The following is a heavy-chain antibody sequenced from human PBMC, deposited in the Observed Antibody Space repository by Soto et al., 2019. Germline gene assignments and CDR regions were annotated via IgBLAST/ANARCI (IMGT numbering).Heavy chain of an antibody. CDR3: ARHRRGVDWSTPLSSGMDV. J-gene: IGHJ6*02. CDR1: GYSFTSYW. Sequence: PGESLKISCKGSGYSFTSYWIGWVRQMPGKGLEWMGIIYPGDSDTRYSPSFQGQVTISADKSISTAYLQWSSLKASDTAMYYCARHRRGVDWSTPLSSGMDVWGQGTTVTVSS. V-gene: IGHV5-51*01. D-gene: IGHD3-9*01. CDR2: IYPGDSDT.